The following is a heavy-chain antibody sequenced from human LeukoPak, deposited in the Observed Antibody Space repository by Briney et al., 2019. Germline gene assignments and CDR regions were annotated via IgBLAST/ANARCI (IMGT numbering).Heavy chain of an antibody. Sequence: GGSLRLSCAASGFTFSSYWMHWVRQIPGKGLVWVSRIKSDGSTIYADSVKGRFTISRDNAKNTVYLQMNSLRAEDTAIYYCARAVTYFYGSVTYDWFDPWGQGTLVTVSS. CDR1: GFTFSSYW. V-gene: IGHV3-74*01. J-gene: IGHJ5*02. CDR3: ARAVTYFYGSVTYDWFDP. D-gene: IGHD3-10*01. CDR2: IKSDGST.